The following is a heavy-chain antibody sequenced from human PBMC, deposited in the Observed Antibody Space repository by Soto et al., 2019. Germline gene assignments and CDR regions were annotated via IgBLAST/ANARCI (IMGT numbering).Heavy chain of an antibody. CDR2: ISSSGSTI. J-gene: IGHJ6*02. V-gene: IGHV3-48*03. D-gene: IGHD2-2*01. Sequence: EVQLVESGGGLVQPGGSLRLSCAASGFTFSSYEMNWVRQAPGKGLEWVSYISSSGSTIYYADSVKGRFTISRDNAKNSLYLQMNSLRAEDTAVYYCARDCSSTSCNPNYYYYYGMDVWGQGTTVTVSS. CDR3: ARDCSSTSCNPNYYYYYGMDV. CDR1: GFTFSSYE.